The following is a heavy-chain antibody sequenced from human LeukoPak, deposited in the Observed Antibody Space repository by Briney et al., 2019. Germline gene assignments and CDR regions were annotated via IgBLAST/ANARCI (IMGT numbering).Heavy chain of an antibody. V-gene: IGHV3-7*01. D-gene: IGHD2-15*01. CDR3: ATTFPYCSEDNCAL. J-gene: IGHJ1*01. Sequence: GGSLRLSCIASGVAIGSSWMSWVRQSPGKRLEWVANVNPGGSVQNYVDSVTGRFTNSRANAKNSLYLQMNNLRADDTAVYYCATTFPYCSEDNCALGGQGTLVTVSS. CDR1: GVAIGSSW. CDR2: VNPGGSVQ.